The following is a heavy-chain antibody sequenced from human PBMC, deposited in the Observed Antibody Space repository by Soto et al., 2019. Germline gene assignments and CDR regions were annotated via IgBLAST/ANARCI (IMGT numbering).Heavy chain of an antibody. J-gene: IGHJ4*02. V-gene: IGHV3-23*01. Sequence: QVLESGGGLVQPGGSLRLSCVISRLTFSNYALNWVRQAPGKGLEWVSSISGSGDTTYYADSVKGRFTISRDNSKNTLYLQMNSLRVEDTALYYCAKADYSYSWAPGDYWGQGTLVTVSS. CDR2: ISGSGDTT. D-gene: IGHD6-13*01. CDR1: RLTFSNYA. CDR3: AKADYSYSWAPGDY.